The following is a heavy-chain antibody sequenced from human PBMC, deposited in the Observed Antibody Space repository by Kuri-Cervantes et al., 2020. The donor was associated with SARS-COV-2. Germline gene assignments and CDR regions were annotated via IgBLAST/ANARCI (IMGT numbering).Heavy chain of an antibody. J-gene: IGHJ4*02. CDR1: VGSFNNYY. D-gene: IGHD6-19*01. CDR2: INHDGST. Sequence: GSLRLSCAVYVGSFNNYYWSWIRQPPGKGLEWIGEINHDGSTNYNPSLKSRLTISVDTSKNQFSLKLSSVTAADTAVYYCARVSSGGGGYYFDYWGQGTLVTVSS. V-gene: IGHV4-34*01. CDR3: ARVSSGGGGYYFDY.